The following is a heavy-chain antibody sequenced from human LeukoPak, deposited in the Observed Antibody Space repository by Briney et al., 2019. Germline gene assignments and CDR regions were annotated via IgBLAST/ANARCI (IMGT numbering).Heavy chain of an antibody. D-gene: IGHD2-2*03. CDR3: ARDYTGYNWFDP. V-gene: IGHV4-4*07. CDR2: IHSSGTT. Sequence: PSETLSLTCTVSGDSISGNYWNWIRQPAGKGLEWIGRIHSSGTTNYNPSLKSRITMSIEKSQNQFSLKLSSVTAADMAVYYCARDYTGYNWFDPWGQGNLVTVSS. J-gene: IGHJ5*02. CDR1: GDSISGNY.